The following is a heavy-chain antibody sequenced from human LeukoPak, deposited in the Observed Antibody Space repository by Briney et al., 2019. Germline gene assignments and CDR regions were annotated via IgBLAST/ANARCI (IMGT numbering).Heavy chain of an antibody. V-gene: IGHV1-69*04. Sequence: SVKVSCKASGGXFSSYAISWVRQAPGQGLELMGRIIPILGIATYAQKFQGRVTITADKSTSTAYMELSSLRSEDTAVYYCATPYYYDSSGRLAFDIWGQGTMVTVSS. D-gene: IGHD3-22*01. CDR2: IIPILGIA. J-gene: IGHJ3*02. CDR3: ATPYYYDSSGRLAFDI. CDR1: GGXFSSYA.